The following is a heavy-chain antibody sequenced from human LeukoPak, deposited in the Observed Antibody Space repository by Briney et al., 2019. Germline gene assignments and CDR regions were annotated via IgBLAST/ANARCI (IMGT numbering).Heavy chain of an antibody. J-gene: IGHJ2*01. Sequence: GGSLRLSCEASGFTFGTYGMTWVRQAPGKGLAWVSGITGSSTWTYYADSVRGRFTISRDNSKNTLHLQMNNLTADDTAIYYCARELVSLGTGYFDLWGRGTLVTVSS. CDR1: GFTFGTYG. CDR3: ARELVSLGTGYFDL. V-gene: IGHV3-23*01. D-gene: IGHD7-27*01. CDR2: ITGSSTWT.